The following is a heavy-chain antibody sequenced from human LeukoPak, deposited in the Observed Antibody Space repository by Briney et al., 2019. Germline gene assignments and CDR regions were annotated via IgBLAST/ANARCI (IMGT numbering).Heavy chain of an antibody. CDR3: AKGASSGYCSSTRCDYYYYYGMDV. Sequence: PGGSLRLSCAASGIIFSSYAMSWVRQAPGKGLEWVSAISGSGGSTYYADSVKGRVTISRNNSKNTLYLQMNSLRAEDTAVYYCAKGASSGYCSSTRCDYYYYYGMDVWGQGTTVTVSS. J-gene: IGHJ6*02. CDR1: GIIFSSYA. D-gene: IGHD2-2*03. V-gene: IGHV3-23*01. CDR2: ISGSGGST.